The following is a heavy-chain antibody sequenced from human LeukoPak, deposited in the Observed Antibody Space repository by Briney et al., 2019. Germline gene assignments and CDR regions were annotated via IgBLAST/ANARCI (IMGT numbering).Heavy chain of an antibody. V-gene: IGHV3-48*03. CDR2: ITTSGSVI. CDR3: ARDQRYAFDY. D-gene: IGHD3-9*01. Sequence: PGGSLRLSCAASGFTFSSYEMNWVRQAPGKGLEWVSYITTSGSVIYYADSVKGRVTFSRDDAKNTLYLHMHSLRDDDTAVYYCARDQRYAFDYWGQGILVTVSS. J-gene: IGHJ4*02. CDR1: GFTFSSYE.